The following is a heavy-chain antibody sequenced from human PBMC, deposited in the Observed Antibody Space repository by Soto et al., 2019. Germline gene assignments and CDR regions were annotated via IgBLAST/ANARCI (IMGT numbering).Heavy chain of an antibody. Sequence: PGGSLRLSCAASGFTFGTYAMTWVRQAPGKGLEWVSGISGTGGSTFYADSVRGRFTISRDNSKNTLYLQMNSLRAEDTAVYYCAKDPVGNYFYYYMDVWGKGTTVTVSS. V-gene: IGHV3-23*01. CDR2: ISGTGGST. CDR1: GFTFGTYA. J-gene: IGHJ6*03. D-gene: IGHD2-15*01. CDR3: AKDPVGNYFYYYMDV.